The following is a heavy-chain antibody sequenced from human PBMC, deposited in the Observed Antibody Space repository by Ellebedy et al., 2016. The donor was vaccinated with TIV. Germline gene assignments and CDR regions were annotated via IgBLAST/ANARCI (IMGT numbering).Heavy chain of an antibody. J-gene: IGHJ5*02. CDR2: INPNSGDT. CDR3: ARDPSNWFDP. Sequence: AASVKVSCKASGNTFTGHYTHWVRQAPGQGLEGMGWINPNSGDTNYAQKFQGRVTMTRDTSISTAYMELSRLRSDDTAVYYCARDPSNWFDPWGQGTLVTVSS. CDR1: GNTFTGHY. V-gene: IGHV1-2*02.